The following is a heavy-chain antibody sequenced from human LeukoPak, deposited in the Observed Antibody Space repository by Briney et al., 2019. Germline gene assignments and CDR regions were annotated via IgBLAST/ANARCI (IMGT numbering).Heavy chain of an antibody. Sequence: GGSLRLSCAVSGITLSNYGMSWVRQAPGKGLEWVAGISDNGGRTNYADSVKGRFTISRDNPKNTLYLQMNSLRAEDTAVYFCAKRGVVIRVILVGFHKEAYYFDSWGQGALVTVSS. J-gene: IGHJ4*02. D-gene: IGHD3-22*01. CDR3: AKRGVVIRVILVGFHKEAYYFDS. CDR2: ISDNGGRT. V-gene: IGHV3-23*01. CDR1: GITLSNYG.